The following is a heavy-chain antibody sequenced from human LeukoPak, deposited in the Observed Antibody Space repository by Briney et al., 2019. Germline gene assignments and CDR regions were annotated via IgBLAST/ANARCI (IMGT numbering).Heavy chain of an antibody. J-gene: IGHJ6*03. CDR2: INHSGST. Sequence: SGTLSLTCAVYGGSFSGYYWSWIRQPPGKGLEWIGEINHSGSTNYNPSLKSRVPISVDTSKNQFSLKLSSVTAADTAVYYCARGRGRTSYGSGSYYISPSPYMDVWGKGTTVTVSS. CDR1: GGSFSGYY. CDR3: ARGRGRTSYGSGSYYISPSPYMDV. V-gene: IGHV4-34*01. D-gene: IGHD3-10*01.